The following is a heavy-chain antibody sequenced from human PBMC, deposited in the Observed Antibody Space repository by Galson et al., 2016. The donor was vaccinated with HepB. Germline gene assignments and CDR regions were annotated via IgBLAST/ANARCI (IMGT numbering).Heavy chain of an antibody. J-gene: IGHJ3*01. CDR1: GFTFSHFW. V-gene: IGHV3-7*01. Sequence: SLRLSCAASGFTFSHFWMSWVRQAPGKGLEWVADIKADGRDKFYVDSVKGRFTIARDNTKNSLYLQMNSLRAEDTAVYYCVRDDYLHVWGQGTMVIVSS. CDR3: VRDDYLHV. D-gene: IGHD4-11*01. CDR2: IKADGRDK.